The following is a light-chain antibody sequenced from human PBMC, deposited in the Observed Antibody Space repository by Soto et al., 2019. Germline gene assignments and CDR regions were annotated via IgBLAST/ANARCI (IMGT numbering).Light chain of an antibody. CDR1: TSDVGGYNS. Sequence: QSALTQPASVSGSPGQSITISCTGTTSDVGGYNSVSWYHQHPGKAPELMIYDVSNRPSGISYRFSGSKSGNTASLTISGLQAEDEADYYCSSRTSTSTRVFGTGTKVTVL. J-gene: IGLJ1*01. CDR3: SSRTSTSTRV. V-gene: IGLV2-14*01. CDR2: DVS.